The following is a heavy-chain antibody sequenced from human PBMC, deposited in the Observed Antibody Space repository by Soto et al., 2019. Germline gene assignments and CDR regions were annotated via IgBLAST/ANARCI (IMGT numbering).Heavy chain of an antibody. V-gene: IGHV3-23*01. D-gene: IGHD2-15*01. CDR1: GFTFSSYA. Sequence: EVQLLESGGGLVQPGGSLRLSCAASGFTFSSYAMSWVRQAPGKGLEWVSAISGGGGSTYFADSVKGRFTLSRDNSKNTLYLQMSSLRAEDTAVYYCAAQVVAAYDAFDIWGQGTMVTVSS. J-gene: IGHJ3*02. CDR2: ISGGGGST. CDR3: AAQVVAAYDAFDI.